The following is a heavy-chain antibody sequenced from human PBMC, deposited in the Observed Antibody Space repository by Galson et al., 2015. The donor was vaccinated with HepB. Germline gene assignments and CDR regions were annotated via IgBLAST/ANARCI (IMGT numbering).Heavy chain of an antibody. CDR3: ARGGAIYCSGGSCYVPYYFDY. D-gene: IGHD2-15*01. CDR2: INHSGST. J-gene: IGHJ4*02. V-gene: IGHV4-34*01. Sequence: YYWSWIRQPPGKGLEWIGEINHSGSTNYNPSLKSRVTISVDTSKNQFSLKLSSVTAADTAVYYCARGGAIYCSGGSCYVPYYFDYWGQGTLVTVSS. CDR1: YY.